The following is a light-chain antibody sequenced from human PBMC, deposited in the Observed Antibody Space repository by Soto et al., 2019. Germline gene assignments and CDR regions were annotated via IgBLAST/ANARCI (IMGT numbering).Light chain of an antibody. V-gene: IGKV1-5*01. J-gene: IGKJ1*01. CDR3: QQYITYSPRT. CDR1: QGISTS. Sequence: DIQITQSPSALSASVGDRVTITCRASQGISTSLNWYQQKPGKPPKLLIYAASSLESGVPSRFRGSGSGTEFTLTISSLQPDDVATYYCQQYITYSPRTFGQGTKVDI. CDR2: AAS.